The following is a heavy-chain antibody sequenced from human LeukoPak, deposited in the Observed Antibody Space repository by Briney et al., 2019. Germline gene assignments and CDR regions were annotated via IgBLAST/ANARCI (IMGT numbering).Heavy chain of an antibody. CDR3: AKVREGATKSSYFDY. J-gene: IGHJ4*02. V-gene: IGHV3-23*01. CDR1: GFTFSSYA. Sequence: GGSLRLSCAASGFTFSSYAMSWVRQAPGKGLEWVSAISGSGGSTYYADSVKGRFTISRDNSKNTLYLQMNSLRAEDTAVYYCAKVREGATKSSYFDYWGQGTLVTVSS. CDR2: ISGSGGST. D-gene: IGHD1-26*01.